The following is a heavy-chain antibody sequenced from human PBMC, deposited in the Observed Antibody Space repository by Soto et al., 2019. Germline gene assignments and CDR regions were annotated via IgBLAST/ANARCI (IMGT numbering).Heavy chain of an antibody. J-gene: IGHJ6*03. V-gene: IGHV3-74*01. CDR1: GCKFINLC. Sequence: PGVPLRVSKTAAGCKFINLCGRWISKATGKGLVWVSRINSSGSSTYYADSVKGRFTISRDNSKNTLYLQMNSLRAEDTAVYYCAKNRGGIYYYYMDVWGKGTTVTVSS. CDR2: INSSGSST. D-gene: IGHD3-16*01. CDR3: AKNRGGIYYYYMDV.